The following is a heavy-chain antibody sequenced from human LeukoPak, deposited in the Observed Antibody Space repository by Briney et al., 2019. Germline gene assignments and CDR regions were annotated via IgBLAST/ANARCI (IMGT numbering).Heavy chain of an antibody. CDR2: ISYDGRNK. CDR3: ARGDSGSWYYFDY. D-gene: IGHD6-13*01. J-gene: IGHJ4*02. V-gene: IGHV3-30*03. CDR1: GFTFSSYS. Sequence: GGSLRLSCAASGFTFSSYSMNWVRQAPGKGLEWVVVISYDGRNKDYADSVKGRFTISRDNSKNTLYLQMNSLRAEDTAVYYCARGDSGSWYYFDYWGQGTLATVSS.